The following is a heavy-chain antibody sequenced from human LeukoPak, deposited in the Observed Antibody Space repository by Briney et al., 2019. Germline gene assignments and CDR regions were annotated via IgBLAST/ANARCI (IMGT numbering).Heavy chain of an antibody. V-gene: IGHV4-59*08. CDR2: IYYSGST. J-gene: IGHJ4*02. CDR3: ARHFPRYSGYDR. Sequence: KPSETLSLTCTVSGGSISSYYWSWIRQPPGKGLERIGYIYYSGSTNYNPSLKSRVTISVDTSKNQFSLKLSSVTAADTAVYYCARHFPRYSGYDRWGQGTLVTVSS. D-gene: IGHD5-12*01. CDR1: GGSISSYY.